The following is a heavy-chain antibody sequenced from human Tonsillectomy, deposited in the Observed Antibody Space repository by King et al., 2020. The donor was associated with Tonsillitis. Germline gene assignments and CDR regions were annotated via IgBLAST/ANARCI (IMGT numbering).Heavy chain of an antibody. CDR1: GYTLTELS. D-gene: IGHD6-19*01. CDR2: FDPEDGET. J-gene: IGHJ3*02. Sequence: QLVQSGAEVKKPGASVKVSCKVSGYTLTELSMHWVRQAPGKGLEWMGGFDPEDGETIYAQKFQGRVTMTEDTSTDTVYMELSSLISEDTAVYYCATGYSSGWSFAFDIWGHGTMVTVSS. V-gene: IGHV1-24*01. CDR3: ATGYSSGWSFAFDI.